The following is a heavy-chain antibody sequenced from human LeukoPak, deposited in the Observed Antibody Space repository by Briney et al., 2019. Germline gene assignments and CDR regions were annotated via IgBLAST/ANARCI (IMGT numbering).Heavy chain of an antibody. CDR1: GYAFTGYY. V-gene: IGHV1-2*02. CDR2: INPNSGGT. CDR3: ARDWPGISLHFDL. Sequence: ASVKVSCKASGYAFTGYYMHWVRQAPGQGLEWMGWINPNSGGTNYAQKFQGRVAMTRDTSLSTAYMDLSRLTSADTAVYSCARDWPGISLHFDLWGRGTLITVSS. J-gene: IGHJ2*01. D-gene: IGHD2-15*01.